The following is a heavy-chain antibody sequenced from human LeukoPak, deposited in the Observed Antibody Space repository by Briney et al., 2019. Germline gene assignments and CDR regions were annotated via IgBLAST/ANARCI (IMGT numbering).Heavy chain of an antibody. CDR2: IYYSGST. D-gene: IGHD2-21*02. V-gene: IGHV4-59*01. CDR3: ARSPYCGGDCYSNWFDP. Sequence: SETLSLTCTVSGGSISSYYWSWIRQPPGRGLEWIGYIYYSGSTNYNPSLKSRVTISVDTSKNQFSLKLSSVTAADTAVYYCARSPYCGGDCYSNWFDPWGQGTLVTVSS. J-gene: IGHJ5*02. CDR1: GGSISSYY.